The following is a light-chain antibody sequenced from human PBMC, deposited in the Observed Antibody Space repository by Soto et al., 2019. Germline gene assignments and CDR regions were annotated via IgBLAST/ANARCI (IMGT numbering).Light chain of an antibody. V-gene: IGKV3-20*01. CDR3: HHYGRSPGT. CDR2: GAS. CDR1: QSVSSTY. Sequence: EIVLTQSPGTLSLSPGERATLSCRASQSVSSTYLAWYQQKPGQAPRLLIYGASSRATGIPDRFSGSGSGTDFTLTISRLQPEDFAVYYCHHYGRSPGTFGQGIKVEIK. J-gene: IGKJ1*01.